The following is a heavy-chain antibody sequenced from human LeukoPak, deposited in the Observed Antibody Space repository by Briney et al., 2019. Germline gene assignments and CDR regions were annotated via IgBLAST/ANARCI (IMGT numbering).Heavy chain of an antibody. CDR3: AREGTGDRYFDY. CDR1: GGTFSSYA. CDR2: TIPIFGTA. J-gene: IGHJ4*02. V-gene: IGHV1-69*06. Sequence: ASVKVSCKVSGGTFSSYAISWVRQAPGQGLEWMGGTIPIFGTANYAQKFQGRVTITADKSTSTAYMELSSLRSEDTAVYYCAREGTGDRYFDYWGQGTLVTVSS. D-gene: IGHD2-21*02.